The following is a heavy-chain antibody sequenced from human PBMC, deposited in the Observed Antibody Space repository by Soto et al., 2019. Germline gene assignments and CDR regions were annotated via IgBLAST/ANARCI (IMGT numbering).Heavy chain of an antibody. Sequence: GESLKISCQGSGYSFSSYWIVWVRQMSGKGQEWLGIIYPGDSDTRYSPSFQGHVTISADKSISTAYLQWSSLQASDTAMYYCARASPNYDILTGYADDYWGQGALVTVSS. D-gene: IGHD3-9*01. V-gene: IGHV5-51*01. CDR2: IYPGDSDT. CDR3: ARASPNYDILTGYADDY. J-gene: IGHJ4*02. CDR1: GYSFSSYW.